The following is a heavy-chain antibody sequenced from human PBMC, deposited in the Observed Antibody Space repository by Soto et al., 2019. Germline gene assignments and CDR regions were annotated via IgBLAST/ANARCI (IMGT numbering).Heavy chain of an antibody. D-gene: IGHD6-25*01. CDR3: ARAPRAAGDYYFEY. J-gene: IGHJ4*02. CDR2: IKTDGSST. CDR1: GFTFSSNW. Sequence: GGSLRLSCAASGFTFSSNWVHWVRQAPGKGLVWVSRIKTDGSSTTYADSVKGRFTISRDNAQNTLYLQMNSLRAEDTAVYYCARAPRAAGDYYFEYWGQGTPVTVSS. V-gene: IGHV3-74*01.